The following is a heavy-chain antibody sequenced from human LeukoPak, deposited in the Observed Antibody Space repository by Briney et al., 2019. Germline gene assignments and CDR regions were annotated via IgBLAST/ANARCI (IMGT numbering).Heavy chain of an antibody. D-gene: IGHD2-15*01. Sequence: GGSLRLSCSASGFTFSGYAIHWVRQAPGKGLEYVSAISSNGGSTYYADSVKGRFTISRDNSKNTLYLQMSSLRAEDTAVYYCVEDKGYCSGGSCHFDYWGQGTLVTVSS. V-gene: IGHV3-64D*06. J-gene: IGHJ4*02. CDR2: ISSNGGST. CDR3: VEDKGYCSGGSCHFDY. CDR1: GFTFSGYA.